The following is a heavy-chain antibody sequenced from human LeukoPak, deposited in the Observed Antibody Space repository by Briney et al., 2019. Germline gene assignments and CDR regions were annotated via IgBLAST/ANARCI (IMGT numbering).Heavy chain of an antibody. Sequence: GGSLRLSCAASGFTFSICAMNWVRQAPGKGLEWVSGISGSGGSTYYADSVKGRFTISRDSSKNTVYLQMNTLRAEDTAVYYCARGISLWNGDSWGQGTLVSVSS. V-gene: IGHV3-23*01. CDR2: ISGSGGST. CDR1: GFTFSICA. CDR3: ARGISLWNGDS. J-gene: IGHJ4*02. D-gene: IGHD1-1*01.